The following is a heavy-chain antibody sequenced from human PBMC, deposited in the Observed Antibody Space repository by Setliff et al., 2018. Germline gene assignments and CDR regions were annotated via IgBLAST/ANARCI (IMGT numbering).Heavy chain of an antibody. J-gene: IGHJ4*02. CDR1: GGSISRSSYY. D-gene: IGHD3-3*01. Sequence: PSETLSLTCTVSGGSISRSSYYWGWIRQPPGKGLEWIGSIYHSGSTYFNPSLKSRVTISVDTSKNQFSLKLSSVTAADTAVYYCARRETYYNFWSGYYAYWGQGTLVTVS. CDR3: ARRETYYNFWSGYYAY. CDR2: IYHSGST. V-gene: IGHV4-39*07.